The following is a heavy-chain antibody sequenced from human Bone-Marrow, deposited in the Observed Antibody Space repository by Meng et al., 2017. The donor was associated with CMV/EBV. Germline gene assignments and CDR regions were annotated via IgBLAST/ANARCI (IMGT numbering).Heavy chain of an antibody. CDR2: INPNSGGT. V-gene: IGHV1-2*02. CDR1: GYTFTGYY. J-gene: IGHJ3*02. CDR3: ASKMYFDFWSAYRGTEGVDPFNI. D-gene: IGHD3/OR15-3a*01. Sequence: ASVKVSCKASGYTFTGYYMHWVRQAPGQGLEWMGWINPNSGGTNYAQKFQGRVTMTRDTSINTAYMELNRLTYDDTAVYYCASKMYFDFWSAYRGTEGVDPFNIWGQGTLVTVSS.